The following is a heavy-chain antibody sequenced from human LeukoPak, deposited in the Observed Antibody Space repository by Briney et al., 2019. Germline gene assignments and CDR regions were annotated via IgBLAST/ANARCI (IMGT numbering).Heavy chain of an antibody. D-gene: IGHD5-18*01. J-gene: IGHJ4*02. CDR1: GFTFSSYA. CDR3: AKVGTEVKSGYSYGSPDDY. V-gene: IGHV3-23*01. Sequence: GGSLRLSCAASGFTFSSYAMSWVRQAPGKGLEWVSAISGSGGSTYYADSVKGRFTISRDNSKNTLYLQMNSLRAEDTAVYYCAKVGTEVKSGYSYGSPDDYCGQGTLVTVSS. CDR2: ISGSGGST.